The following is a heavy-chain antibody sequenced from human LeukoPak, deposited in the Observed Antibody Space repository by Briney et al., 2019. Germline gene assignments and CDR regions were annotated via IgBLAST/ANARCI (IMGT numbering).Heavy chain of an antibody. V-gene: IGHV4-30-4*08. CDR3: ARAALGYCSSTSCQKSFDY. CDR1: GGSISSGDYY. D-gene: IGHD2-2*01. CDR2: TYYSGST. J-gene: IGHJ4*02. Sequence: SQTLSLTCTVSGGSISSGDYYWSWIRQPPGKGLEWIGYTYYSGSTYYNPSLKSRVTISVDTSKNQFSLKLSSVTAADTAVYYCARAALGYCSSTSCQKSFDYRGQGTLVTVSS.